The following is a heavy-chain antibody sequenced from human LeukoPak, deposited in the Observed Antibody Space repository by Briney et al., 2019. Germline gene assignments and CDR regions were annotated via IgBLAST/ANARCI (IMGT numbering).Heavy chain of an antibody. CDR2: IYNGGNP. D-gene: IGHD5-12*01. CDR3: ARGGYNGHDPYYFDS. V-gene: IGHV3-53*04. CDR1: GFTVITTY. J-gene: IGHJ4*02. Sequence: GGSLRLSCSASGFTVITTYMSWVRQAPGKRLECVSVIYNGGNPCCAGSVKGRFTISRHNSQNKIYLQLDSLRPQDTAVYYCARGGYNGHDPYYFDSWGQGSLVTVSS.